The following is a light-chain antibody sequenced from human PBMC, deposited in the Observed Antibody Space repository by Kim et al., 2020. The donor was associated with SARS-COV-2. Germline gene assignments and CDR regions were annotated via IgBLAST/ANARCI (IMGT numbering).Light chain of an antibody. Sequence: SYELTQPPSVSVAPGKTAKITCGGNNIGGKSVHWYQQKPGQAPVLVIYYDSDRPSGIPERFSGSNSGNTATLTISRVEAGDEADYYCQVWDSSSDHLVFGGGTQLTVL. CDR2: YDS. J-gene: IGLJ3*02. CDR3: QVWDSSSDHLV. CDR1: NIGGKS. V-gene: IGLV3-21*04.